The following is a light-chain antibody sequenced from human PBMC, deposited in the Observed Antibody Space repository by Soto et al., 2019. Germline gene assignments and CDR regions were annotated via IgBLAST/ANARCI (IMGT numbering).Light chain of an antibody. CDR2: AAS. CDR3: LQHNTYPRP. J-gene: IGKJ1*01. V-gene: IGKV1-9*01. Sequence: IQFTQSPSSLSASVGDRVTVTCRASQGISSYLAWYQQTPGKAPKLLIYAASTLQSGVPSRFSGSGSGTEFTLTISNLQPEDFATYFCLQHNTYPRPFGQGTKVDI. CDR1: QGISSY.